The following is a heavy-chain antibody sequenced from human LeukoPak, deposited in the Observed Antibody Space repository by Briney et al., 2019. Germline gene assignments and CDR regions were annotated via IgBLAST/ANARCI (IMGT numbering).Heavy chain of an antibody. CDR2: IKQDGSEK. V-gene: IGHV3-7*01. J-gene: IGHJ4*02. CDR1: GFTFSSYW. CDR3: ARGYCSSTSCYTPFDY. D-gene: IGHD2-2*02. Sequence: GGSLRLSCAASGFTFSSYWMSWVRQAPGKGLEWVANIKQDGSEKYYVDSVKGRFTISRDNAKNSLYLQMNSLRAEDTAVYYCARGYCSSTSCYTPFDYWGQGTLVTVSS.